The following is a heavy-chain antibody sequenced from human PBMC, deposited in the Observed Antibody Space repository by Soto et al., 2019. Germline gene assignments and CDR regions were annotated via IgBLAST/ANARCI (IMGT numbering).Heavy chain of an antibody. J-gene: IGHJ6*02. CDR3: ARLFDDYGDYAEQRPGGLGDYYYYGMDV. V-gene: IGHV4-39*01. CDR2: IYYSGST. Sequence: PSETLSLTCTVSGGSISSSSYYWGWIRQPPGKGLEWIGSIYYSGSTYYNPSLKSRVTISVDTSKNQFSLKLSSVTAADTAVYYCARLFDDYGDYAEQRPGGLGDYYYYGMDVWGQGTTVTVSS. CDR1: GGSISSSSYY. D-gene: IGHD4-17*01.